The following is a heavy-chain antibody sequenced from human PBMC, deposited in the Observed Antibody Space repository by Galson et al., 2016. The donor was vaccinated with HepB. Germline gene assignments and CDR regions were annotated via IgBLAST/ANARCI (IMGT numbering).Heavy chain of an antibody. CDR2: ISGYNGNT. D-gene: IGHD2-8*01. CDR1: GYTFTSYG. J-gene: IGHJ6*02. CDR3: ARDIVLMVFSADYYYDGMDV. Sequence: SVKVSCKASGYTFTSYGISWVRLAPGQGLEWMGWISGYNGNTNYARKFQGRVTLTTNTSTSKAYMELRSLRSDDTAVYYCARDIVLMVFSADYYYDGMDVWGQGTTVTVSS. V-gene: IGHV1-18*01.